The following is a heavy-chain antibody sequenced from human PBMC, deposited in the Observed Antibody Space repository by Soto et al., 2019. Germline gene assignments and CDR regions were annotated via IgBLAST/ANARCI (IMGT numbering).Heavy chain of an antibody. CDR1: GFSLSTSGVG. Sequence: QITLKESGPTLVKPTQTLTLTCTFSGFSLSTSGVGVGWIRQPPGKALEWLALIYWDDDKRYSPSLKSRLTITKDTSKNQVVLTMTNMDPVDTATYYCAHRRGDDYGDISFDYWGQGTLVTVSS. D-gene: IGHD4-17*01. V-gene: IGHV2-5*02. CDR3: AHRRGDDYGDISFDY. J-gene: IGHJ4*02. CDR2: IYWDDDK.